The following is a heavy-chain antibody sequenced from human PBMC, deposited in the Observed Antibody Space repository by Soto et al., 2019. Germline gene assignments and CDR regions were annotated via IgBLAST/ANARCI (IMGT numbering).Heavy chain of an antibody. J-gene: IGHJ6*03. CDR1: GYTLTSYD. V-gene: IGHV1-8*01. CDR2: MNPNSGNT. D-gene: IGHD2-2*01. CDR3: ARGFDCSSTSCYLNYYYYYMDV. Sequence: ASVKVSCTASGYTLTSYDINWVRQATGQGLEWMGWMNPNSGNTGYAQKFQGRVTMTRNTSISTAYMELSSLRSEDTAVYYCARGFDCSSTSCYLNYYYYYMDVWGKGTTVTVSS.